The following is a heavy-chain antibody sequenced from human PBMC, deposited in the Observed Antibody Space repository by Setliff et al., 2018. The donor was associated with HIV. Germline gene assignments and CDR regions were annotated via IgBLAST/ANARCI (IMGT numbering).Heavy chain of an antibody. Sequence: PSETLSLTCTVSGGSIRDTNYYWTWIRQYPGKGLEWIGYIYHSGSTYYNPSLKSRVTVSLDTSKNQFSLNLRSVTAADTAFYYCARDVSVRGGYYFDYWGQGTLGTVSS. CDR1: GGSIRDTNYY. V-gene: IGHV4-31*03. D-gene: IGHD3-10*01. CDR2: IYHSGST. J-gene: IGHJ4*02. CDR3: ARDVSVRGGYYFDY.